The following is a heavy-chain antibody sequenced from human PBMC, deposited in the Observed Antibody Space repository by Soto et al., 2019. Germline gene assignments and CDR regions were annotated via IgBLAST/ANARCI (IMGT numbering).Heavy chain of an antibody. J-gene: IGHJ4*01. CDR1: GYTFIHFG. V-gene: IGHV1-18*01. Sequence: ASVKVSCKTAGYTFIHFGISWVRQAPGQGLEWMGWISTYNGDTNYGQKLQGRVTMTTDTSTNTAYMELRSLRSDDTAVYYCARDLGTTIFGVAPMMFWGQGTLVTVSS. CDR2: ISTYNGDT. CDR3: ARDLGTTIFGVAPMMF. D-gene: IGHD3-3*01.